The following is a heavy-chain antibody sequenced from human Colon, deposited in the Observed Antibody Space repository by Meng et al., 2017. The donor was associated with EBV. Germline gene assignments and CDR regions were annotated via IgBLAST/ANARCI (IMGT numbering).Heavy chain of an antibody. CDR2: ILHSLNI. D-gene: IGHD2-2*02. CDR1: RDPFPWGSYA. Sequence: PSQAPSLRSPAPRDPFPWGSYACTSIRQTPRTPLEWIGYILHSLNIYYTPSLRSPITIYVDKSSNHISLMLPSVSAADTAVYDCVIYTRRGPGWFDPWGQGTLVTVSS. CDR3: VIYTRRGPGWFDP. J-gene: IGHJ5*02. V-gene: IGHV4-30-2*01.